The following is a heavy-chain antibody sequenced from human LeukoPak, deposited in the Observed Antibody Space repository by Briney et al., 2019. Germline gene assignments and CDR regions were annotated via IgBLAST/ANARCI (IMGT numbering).Heavy chain of an antibody. CDR3: ARHTPNGYDY. V-gene: IGHV3-48*04. J-gene: IGHJ4*02. CDR1: GFSFSSHC. CDR2: IESGGETI. D-gene: IGHD5-24*01. Sequence: GGSLRLSCAASGFSFSSHCMSWARQAPGKGPEWVSYIESGGETIYADSAKGRFTMSRDNSKNTLFLQMSSVSAEDTAVYYCARHTPNGYDYWGRGTLVSVSS.